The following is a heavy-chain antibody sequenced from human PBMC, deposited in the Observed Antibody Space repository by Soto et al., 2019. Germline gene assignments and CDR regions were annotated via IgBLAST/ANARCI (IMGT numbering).Heavy chain of an antibody. D-gene: IGHD1-1*01. CDR3: ARGRYGDY. V-gene: IGHV1-18*01. Sequence: QVHLVQSGAEVKKPGASVKVSCKASGYTFTSYGITWVRQAPGQGLERMGWISAHNGNTDYAQKLQGRVIVTRDTSTSTAYMALRSLISDDTAVYYCARGRYGDYWGQGALATVSS. CDR1: GYTFTSYG. CDR2: ISAHNGNT. J-gene: IGHJ4*02.